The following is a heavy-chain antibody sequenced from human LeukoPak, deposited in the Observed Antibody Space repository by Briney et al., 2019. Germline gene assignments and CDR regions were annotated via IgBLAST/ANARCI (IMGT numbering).Heavy chain of an antibody. Sequence: SETLSLTCTVSGGSISSGGYYWSWIRQHPGKGLEWIGYIYYSGSTYYNPSLKSRVTISVDTSKNQFSLKLSSVTAADTAVYYCARVITGYQLHYFDYWGQGTLVTVSS. V-gene: IGHV4-31*03. J-gene: IGHJ4*02. CDR1: GGSISSGGYY. CDR3: ARVITGYQLHYFDY. CDR2: IYYSGST. D-gene: IGHD2-2*01.